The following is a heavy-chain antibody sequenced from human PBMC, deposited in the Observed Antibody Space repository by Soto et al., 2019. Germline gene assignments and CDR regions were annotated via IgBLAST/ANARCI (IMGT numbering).Heavy chain of an antibody. CDR1: GGTFSSYA. CDR3: AGRVITGYSFEGWFDP. V-gene: IGHV1-69*01. Sequence: QVQLVQSGAEVKKPGSSVKVSCKASGGTFSSYAISWVRQAPGQGLEWMGGIIAIFGTANYAQKFQGIVTITANESTRTAYRELSSLRSEDTAVYYVAGRVITGYSFEGWFDPGGQGTLVTVSS. J-gene: IGHJ5*02. CDR2: IIAIFGTA. D-gene: IGHD3-22*01.